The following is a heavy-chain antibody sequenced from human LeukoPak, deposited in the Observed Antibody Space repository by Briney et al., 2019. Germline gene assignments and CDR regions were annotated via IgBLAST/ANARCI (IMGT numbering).Heavy chain of an antibody. Sequence: GGSLRLSCAASGLTFSSYGMSWFRQAPGKGLEWISSISRSSSYTYYAHSVKGRFTISRDNAKNSLYLQMNSLRAEDTAVYYCARVGANGGYWGQGTLVTVAS. CDR1: GLTFSSYG. CDR3: ARVGANGGY. CDR2: ISRSSSYT. J-gene: IGHJ4*02. V-gene: IGHV3-21*01. D-gene: IGHD3-16*01.